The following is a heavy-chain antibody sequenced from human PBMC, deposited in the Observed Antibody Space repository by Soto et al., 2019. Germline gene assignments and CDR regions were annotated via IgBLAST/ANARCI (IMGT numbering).Heavy chain of an antibody. Sequence: GESLKISYDASGYSFTNYWIGWVRQMPGKGLEWMGIIYPSDSDTRYSPSFQGQVTISADKSVSTAYLQWSSLKASDSAIYYCARQSAAAGDYWGQGTLVTVSS. CDR2: IYPSDSDT. V-gene: IGHV5-51*01. J-gene: IGHJ4*02. CDR3: ARQSAAAGDY. CDR1: GYSFTNYW. D-gene: IGHD6-13*01.